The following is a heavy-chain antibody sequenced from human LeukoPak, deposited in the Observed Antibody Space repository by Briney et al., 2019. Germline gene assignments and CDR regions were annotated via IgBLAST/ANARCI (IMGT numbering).Heavy chain of an antibody. CDR1: GFTFSSYS. CDR2: IKQDGSER. D-gene: IGHD6-19*01. CDR3: ATGAGCGY. Sequence: PGGSLRLSCAASGFTFSSYSMNWVRQAPGKGLEWVANIKQDGSERNYVDSVKGRFTISRDNAKNSLYLQMNTLRDEDTAVYYCATGAGCGYWGQGTLVTVSS. V-gene: IGHV3-7*03. J-gene: IGHJ4*02.